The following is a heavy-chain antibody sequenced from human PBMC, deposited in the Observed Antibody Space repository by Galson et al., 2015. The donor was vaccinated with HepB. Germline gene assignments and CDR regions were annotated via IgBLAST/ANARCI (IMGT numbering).Heavy chain of an antibody. Sequence: SVTVSCKASGYTFTTYCMHWVRQAPGQGLEWMGIINPSGGTTGYAQRFQGRVTMTRDTSTSTVYMELSSLRSEDTAVYYCARDDVAAAGFFWGQGTLVTVSS. CDR3: ARDDVAAAGFF. CDR1: GYTFTTYC. V-gene: IGHV1-46*01. CDR2: INPSGGTT. J-gene: IGHJ4*02. D-gene: IGHD6-13*01.